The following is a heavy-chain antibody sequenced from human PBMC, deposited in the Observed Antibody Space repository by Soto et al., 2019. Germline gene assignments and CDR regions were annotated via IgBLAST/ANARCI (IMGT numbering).Heavy chain of an antibody. CDR2: ISRRGDT. V-gene: IGHV4-30-2*01. J-gene: IGHJ4*02. CDR1: GDAICSGGFA. Sequence: TSDALALTSTVYGDAICSGGFAWSWIRQPPGNGLAWIGYISRRGDTYYNPSLKRRVAISVDRSKNQFSLRLSSVTAADSAVYYCARGGDYYIDSWSQGNLATIST. D-gene: IGHD4-17*01. CDR3: ARGGDYYIDS.